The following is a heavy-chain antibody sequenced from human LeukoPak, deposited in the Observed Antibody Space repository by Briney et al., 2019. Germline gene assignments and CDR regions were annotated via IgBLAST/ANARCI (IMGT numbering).Heavy chain of an antibody. D-gene: IGHD2-2*02. Sequence: PSGTLSLTCAVSGGSISSSNWWSWVRQPPGKGLEWIGEIYHSGSTNYNPSLKSRVTISVDKSKNQFSLKLSSVTAADTAVYYCARDPGIVVVPAAIPKDYYYYGMDVWGQGTTVTVSS. J-gene: IGHJ6*02. CDR1: GGSISSSNW. CDR3: ARDPGIVVVPAAIPKDYYYYGMDV. CDR2: IYHSGST. V-gene: IGHV4-4*02.